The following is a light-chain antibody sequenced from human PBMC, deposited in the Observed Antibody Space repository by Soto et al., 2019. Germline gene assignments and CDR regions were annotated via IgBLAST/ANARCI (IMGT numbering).Light chain of an antibody. V-gene: IGKV1-5*01. CDR3: QQFNSYPLT. J-gene: IGKJ4*01. CDR2: DAS. Sequence: TQSPSTLSAFLGDRVTITCRASQSISSRLAWYQQKPGKAPKFLIYDASSLESGVPSRFSGSGSGTQFTLTISSLQPDDSATYYCQQFNSYPLTFGGGTKVDIK. CDR1: QSISSR.